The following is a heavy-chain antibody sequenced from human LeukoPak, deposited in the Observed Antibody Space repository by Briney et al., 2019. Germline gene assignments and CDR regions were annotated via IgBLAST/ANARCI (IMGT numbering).Heavy chain of an antibody. CDR1: GFTFSSYA. J-gene: IGHJ4*02. Sequence: PGGSLRLSCAASGFTFSSYAMSWVRQARGKGLECVSVISVSGGTTYYADSVKGRFTISRDNSKNTLYLQMNSLRAEDPAVYYCAKSSSNLFRLFDYWGQGTLVTVSS. V-gene: IGHV3-23*01. D-gene: IGHD4-11*01. CDR3: AKSSSNLFRLFDY. CDR2: ISVSGGTT.